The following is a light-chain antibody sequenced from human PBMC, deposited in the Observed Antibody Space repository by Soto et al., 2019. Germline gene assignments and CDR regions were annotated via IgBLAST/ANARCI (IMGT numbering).Light chain of an antibody. CDR1: SSDVGGYTY. CDR3: SSYTSSSTVL. CDR2: DVS. Sequence: QSALTQPASVSGSPGQSITISCTGTSSDVGGYTYVSWYQQHPGKAPKLLIHDVSNRPSGVSNRFSGSKSGNTASLTISGLPAEDEAEYYCSSYTSSSTVLFGGGTKLTVL. V-gene: IGLV2-14*01. J-gene: IGLJ2*01.